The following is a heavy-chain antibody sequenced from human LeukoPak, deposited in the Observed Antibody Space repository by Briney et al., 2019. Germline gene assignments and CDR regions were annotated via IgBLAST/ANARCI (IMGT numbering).Heavy chain of an antibody. CDR2: IWYDGSNK. V-gene: IGHV3-33*01. Sequence: GGPLRLSCAASGFTFSSYGMHWVRQAPGKGLEWVAVIWYDGSNKYYADSVKGRFTISRDNSKNTLYLQMNSLRAEDTAVYYCARGPYYYDSSGYMSSIDYWGQGTLVTVSS. J-gene: IGHJ4*02. CDR1: GFTFSSYG. D-gene: IGHD3-22*01. CDR3: ARGPYYYDSSGYMSSIDY.